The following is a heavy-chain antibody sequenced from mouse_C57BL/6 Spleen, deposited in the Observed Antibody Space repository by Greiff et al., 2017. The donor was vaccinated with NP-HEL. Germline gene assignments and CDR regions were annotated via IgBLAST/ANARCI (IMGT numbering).Heavy chain of an antibody. Sequence: VQLQQSGPELVKPGASVKISCKASGYTFTDYYMNWVKQSHGKSLEWIGDINPNNGGTSYNQKFKGKATLTVDKSSSTAYMELRSLTSEDSAVYYCATRMGSREYFDVWGTGTTVTVSS. CDR3: ATRMGSREYFDV. CDR2: INPNNGGT. CDR1: GYTFTDYY. D-gene: IGHD1-1*01. J-gene: IGHJ1*03. V-gene: IGHV1-26*01.